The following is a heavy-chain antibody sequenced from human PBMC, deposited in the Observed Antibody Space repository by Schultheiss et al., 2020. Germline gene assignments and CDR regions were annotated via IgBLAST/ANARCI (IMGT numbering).Heavy chain of an antibody. CDR3: AREVITVTGVFDY. J-gene: IGHJ4*02. Sequence: GGSLRLSCAASGFTVSSNYMSWVRQAPGKGLEWVSVIYSGGSTYYADSVKGRFTISRDNSKNTLYLQMNSLRVEDTAVYYCAREVITVTGVFDYWGQGTLVTGSS. D-gene: IGHD4-11*01. V-gene: IGHV3-53*01. CDR1: GFTVSSNY. CDR2: IYSGGST.